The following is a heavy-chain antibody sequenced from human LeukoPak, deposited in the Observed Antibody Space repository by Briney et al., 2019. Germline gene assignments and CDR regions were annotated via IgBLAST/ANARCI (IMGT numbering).Heavy chain of an antibody. J-gene: IGHJ5*02. V-gene: IGHV1-69*04. CDR2: IIPILGIA. Sequence: SEKVSCKASGGTFSSYAISWVRQAPGQGLEWMGRIIPILGIANYAQKFQGRVTITADKSTSTAYMELSSLRSEDTAVYYCASAPRIVGATGPFDPWGQGTLVTVSS. D-gene: IGHD1-26*01. CDR3: ASAPRIVGATGPFDP. CDR1: GGTFSSYA.